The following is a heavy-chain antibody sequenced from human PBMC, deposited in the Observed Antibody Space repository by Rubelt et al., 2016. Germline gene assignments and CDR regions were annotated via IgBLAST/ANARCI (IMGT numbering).Heavy chain of an antibody. Sequence: WIGEINHSGSTNYNPSLKSRVTISVDTSKNQFSLKLSSVTAADTAVYYCARGDDRITIFGVARSHNWFDPWGQGTLVTVSS. J-gene: IGHJ5*02. CDR3: ARGDDRITIFGVARSHNWFDP. V-gene: IGHV4-34*01. CDR2: INHSGST. D-gene: IGHD3-3*01.